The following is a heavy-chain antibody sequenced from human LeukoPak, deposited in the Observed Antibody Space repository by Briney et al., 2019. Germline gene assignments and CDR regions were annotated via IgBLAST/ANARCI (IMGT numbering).Heavy chain of an antibody. CDR1: GYSISSGYY. D-gene: IGHD3-22*01. Sequence: SETLSLTCTVSGYSISSGYYWGWIRQPPGKGLEWTGSIDHSGSTYYNPSLKSRITISVDTSKNQFSLKLSSVTAADTAVYYCATYDSSGYASSGFDYWGQGTLVSVSS. J-gene: IGHJ4*02. CDR2: IDHSGST. V-gene: IGHV4-38-2*02. CDR3: ATYDSSGYASSGFDY.